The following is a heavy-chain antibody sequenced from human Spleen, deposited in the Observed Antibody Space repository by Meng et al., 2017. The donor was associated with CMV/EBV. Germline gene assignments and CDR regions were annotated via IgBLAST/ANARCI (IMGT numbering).Heavy chain of an antibody. J-gene: IGHJ6*02. CDR2: INHSGST. V-gene: IGHV4-34*01. CDR3: PRSRPRDIVVVFFYYYGMDV. D-gene: IGHD2-2*01. CDR1: GGFLSGYY. Sequence: SETLSLTCAVYGGFLSGYYWSWIRQPPGKGLEWIGEINHSGSTNSNPSLKSRVTVSVDTPKNQSTLKLSSVTGPETAVYYCPRSRPRDIVVVFFYYYGMDVWGQGTTVTVSS.